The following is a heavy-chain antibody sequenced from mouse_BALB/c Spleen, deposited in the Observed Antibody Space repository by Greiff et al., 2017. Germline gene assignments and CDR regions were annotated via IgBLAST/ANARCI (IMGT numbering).Heavy chain of an antibody. CDR3: ARDDYFDY. V-gene: IGHV7-3*02. CDR1: GFTSFDYY. J-gene: IGHJ2*01. CDR2: IRNKANGYTT. Sequence: EGHLVESGGGLVQPGGSLRLSCATSGFTSFDYYMSWVRQPPGKALEWLGFIRNKANGYTTEYSASVKGRFTISRDNSQSILYLQMNTLRAEDSATYYCARDDYFDYWGQGTTLTVSS.